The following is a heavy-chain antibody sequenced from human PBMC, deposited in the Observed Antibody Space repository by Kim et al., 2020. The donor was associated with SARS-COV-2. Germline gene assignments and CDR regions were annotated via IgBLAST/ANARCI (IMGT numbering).Heavy chain of an antibody. J-gene: IGHJ3*02. Sequence: GGSLRLSCAASGFTFSSYDMTWVRQAPGKGLEWVSSISSTGGATYYADSVKGRFTISRDNSKNTLYLQMNSLRAEDTALYYCAKQRAARTLNDAFIFGAKGQWSPS. CDR2: ISSTGGAT. V-gene: IGHV3-23*01. CDR1: GFTFSSYD. D-gene: IGHD2-15*01. CDR3: AKQRAARTLNDAFI.